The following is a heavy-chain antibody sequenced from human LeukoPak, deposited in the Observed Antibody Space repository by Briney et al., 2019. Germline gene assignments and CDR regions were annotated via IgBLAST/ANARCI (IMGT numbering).Heavy chain of an antibody. CDR2: IYYSGST. V-gene: IGHV4-59*01. Sequence: KPSETLSLTCTVSGGSISSYYWSWIRQPPGKGLEWIGYIYYSGSTNYNPSLKSRVTISVDTSKNQFSLKLSSVTAADTAVYYCARRSAAAGDAFDIWGQGTMVTVSS. CDR1: GGSISSYY. CDR3: ARRSAAAGDAFDI. J-gene: IGHJ3*02. D-gene: IGHD6-13*01.